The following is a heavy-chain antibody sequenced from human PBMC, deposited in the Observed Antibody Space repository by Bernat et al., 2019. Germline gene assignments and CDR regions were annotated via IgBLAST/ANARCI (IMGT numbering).Heavy chain of an antibody. J-gene: IGHJ4*02. CDR1: GGTFSSYA. V-gene: IGHV1-69*06. CDR3: ARSVPPREGPNFCSGGSCYSESFDY. D-gene: IGHD2-15*01. Sequence: QVQLVQSGAEVKKPGSSVKVSCKASGGTFSSYAISWVRQAPGQGLEWMGGIIPIFGTANYAQKFQGRVTITADKSTSTAYMELSSLRSEDTAVYYCARSVPPREGPNFCSGGSCYSESFDYWGQGTLVTVSS. CDR2: IIPIFGTA.